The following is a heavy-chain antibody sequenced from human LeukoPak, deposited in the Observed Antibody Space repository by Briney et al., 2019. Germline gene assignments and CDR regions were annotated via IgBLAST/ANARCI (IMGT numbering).Heavy chain of an antibody. Sequence: GGSLRLSCAASGFTVSSNYMSWVRQAPGKGLEWVSVIYSGGSTYYADSVKGRFTFSRDNSKNTLYLQMNSLRAEDTAVYYCASVTATYYYDSSGPRDYWGQGTLVTVSS. D-gene: IGHD3-22*01. V-gene: IGHV3-53*01. CDR2: IYSGGST. CDR1: GFTVSSNY. J-gene: IGHJ4*02. CDR3: ASVTATYYYDSSGPRDY.